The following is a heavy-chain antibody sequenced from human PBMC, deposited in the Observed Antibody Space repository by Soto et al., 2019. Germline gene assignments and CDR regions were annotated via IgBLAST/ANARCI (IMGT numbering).Heavy chain of an antibody. CDR2: ISDDGSDK. Sequence: QVQLVESGGGVVQPGRSLRLSCAASGFTFTSYAMHWVRQAPGKGLEWVALISDDGSDKYYADSVKGRFTISRDISKNSLYLQMNSLRAEDPATYYCARDLGTPYDRCGQGTLVTVSS. CDR1: GFTFTSYA. V-gene: IGHV3-30-3*01. J-gene: IGHJ5*02. CDR3: ARDLGTPYDR. D-gene: IGHD1-1*01.